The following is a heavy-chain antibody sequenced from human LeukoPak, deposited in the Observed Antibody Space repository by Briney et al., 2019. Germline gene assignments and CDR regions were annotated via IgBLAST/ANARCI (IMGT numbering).Heavy chain of an antibody. CDR2: IHYSGDT. D-gene: IGHD1-1*01. Sequence: SETLSLTCTVSGASISGYYWGWIRQSPGKGLEWIGYIHYSGDTNYFPSLKSRVSISVDTSKLQFSLKLTSLTAADTAVYYCVKVGTGTVDFWGQGTLVSISS. CDR3: VKVGTGTVDF. CDR1: GASISGYY. J-gene: IGHJ4*02. V-gene: IGHV4-59*01.